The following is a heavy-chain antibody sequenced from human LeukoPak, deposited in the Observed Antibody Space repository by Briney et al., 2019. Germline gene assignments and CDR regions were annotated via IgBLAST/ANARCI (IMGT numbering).Heavy chain of an antibody. CDR3: AKGFYVWGSYRYDSPFDY. D-gene: IGHD3-16*02. J-gene: IGHJ4*02. CDR1: GFTFSSYA. V-gene: IGHV3-23*01. Sequence: RPGGPLRLSCAASGFTFSSYAMSWVRQAPGKGLEWVPAISGSGGSTYYADSVKGRFTISRDNSKNTLYLQMNSLRAEDTAVYYCAKGFYVWGSYRYDSPFDYWGQGTLVTVSS. CDR2: ISGSGGST.